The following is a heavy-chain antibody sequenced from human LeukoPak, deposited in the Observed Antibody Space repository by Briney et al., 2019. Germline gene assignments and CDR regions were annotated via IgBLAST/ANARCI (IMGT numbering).Heavy chain of an antibody. J-gene: IGHJ4*02. CDR1: GFTFSSYG. V-gene: IGHV3-33*06. D-gene: IGHD2-8*01. CDR2: IWYDGSNK. CDR3: AKAPYCPNDVCRYFDY. Sequence: GGSLRLSCAASGFTFSSYGMHWVRQAPGKGLGWVAVIWYDGSNKYYADSVKGRFTISRDNSRSTVFLQMSSLRAEDTAVYYCAKAPYCPNDVCRYFDYWGQGILVTVSS.